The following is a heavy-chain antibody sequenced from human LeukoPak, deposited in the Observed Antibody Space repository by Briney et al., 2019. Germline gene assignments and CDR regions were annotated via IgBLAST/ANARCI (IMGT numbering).Heavy chain of an antibody. CDR3: ARGRYCTSTSCSHFDY. J-gene: IGHJ4*02. CDR2: IYPGDSDT. Sequence: GESLQISCQGSGYSFTNYWIAWVRQMPGRGLEWMGIIYPGDSDTRYSPSFQGQVTISGDRSISTAYRQWSSLKASDTAMYYCARGRYCTSTSCSHFDYWGQGTLVTVSS. D-gene: IGHD2-2*01. V-gene: IGHV5-51*01. CDR1: GYSFTNYW.